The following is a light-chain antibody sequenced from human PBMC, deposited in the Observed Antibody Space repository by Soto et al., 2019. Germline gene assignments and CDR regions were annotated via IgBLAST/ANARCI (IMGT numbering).Light chain of an antibody. J-gene: IGLJ7*01. V-gene: IGLV1-51*01. CDR2: DNN. CDR3: GVWDSSLSGAV. CDR1: SSNIGDNS. Sequence: QSVLTQPPSVSAAPGQSVTISCSGSSSNIGDNSVSWYQQLPGTAPKLLIYDNNSRPSGIPDRFSGSKSGTSATLAITGLQPADEADYYCGVWDSSLSGAVFGGGTQLTVL.